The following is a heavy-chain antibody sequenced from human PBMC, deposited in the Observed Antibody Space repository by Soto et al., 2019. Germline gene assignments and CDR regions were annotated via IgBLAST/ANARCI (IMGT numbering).Heavy chain of an antibody. J-gene: IGHJ3*02. D-gene: IGHD4-17*01. CDR3: ARDDYGEDASDI. CDR1: GGSVSSGSYY. Sequence: QVQLQESGPGLVKPSETLSLTCTVSGGSVSSGSYYWSWIRQPPGKGLEWIGYIYYSGSTNYNPSLKSRVTISVDTSKNQFSLKLSSVTAADTAVYYCARDDYGEDASDIWGQGTMVTVSS. V-gene: IGHV4-61*01. CDR2: IYYSGST.